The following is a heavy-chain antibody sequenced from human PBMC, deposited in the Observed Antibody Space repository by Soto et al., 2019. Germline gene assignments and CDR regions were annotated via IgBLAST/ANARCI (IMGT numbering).Heavy chain of an antibody. CDR3: ARTHRGYYYYGMDV. CDR2: INHSGST. CDR1: GGSFSGYY. Sequence: SETLSLTCAVYGGSFSGYYWSWIRQPPGKGLEWIGEINHSGSTNYNPSLKSRVTISVDTSKNQFSLKLSSVTAADTAVYYCARTHRGYYYYGMDVWGQGTTVTVA. D-gene: IGHD3-10*01. V-gene: IGHV4-34*01. J-gene: IGHJ6*02.